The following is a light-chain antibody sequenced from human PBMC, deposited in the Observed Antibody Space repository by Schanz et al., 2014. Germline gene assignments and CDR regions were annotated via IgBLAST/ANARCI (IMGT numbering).Light chain of an antibody. CDR1: SSDVGGYNY. Sequence: SALTQPPSASGSPGQSVTFSCTGTSSDVGGYNYVSWYQQHPGKAPKLMIYEVSKRPSGVPDRFSGSKSGNTASLTVSGLQAEDEADYYCASYTSTDTWLFGGGTKLTVL. J-gene: IGLJ3*02. CDR3: ASYTSTDTWL. CDR2: EVS. V-gene: IGLV2-8*01.